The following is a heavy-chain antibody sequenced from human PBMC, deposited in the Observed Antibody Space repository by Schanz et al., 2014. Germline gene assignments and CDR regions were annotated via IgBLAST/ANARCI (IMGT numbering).Heavy chain of an antibody. V-gene: IGHV3-30*19. Sequence: QVQLVESGGGVVQPGGSLRVSCAASGFSFSSYGMHWVRQAPGKGLEWVAVISYDGSHKDYADSVKGRFTISRDNSKNTLYLQMNSLGPEDTAVYYCAKSALWGSGVYYASQIDYWGQGALVTVSS. J-gene: IGHJ4*02. CDR1: GFSFSSYG. D-gene: IGHD3-10*01. CDR2: ISYDGSHK. CDR3: AKSALWGSGVYYASQIDY.